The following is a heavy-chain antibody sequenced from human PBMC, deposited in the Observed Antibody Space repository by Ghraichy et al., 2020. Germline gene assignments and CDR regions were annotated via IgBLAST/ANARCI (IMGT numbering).Heavy chain of an antibody. Sequence: ASVKVSCKASGYTFTNYVMHWVRQAPGQSLEWMGWIHACNGNTKYSQKFQGRVTITRDTSASTAYMELSSLRSEDTAVYYCARVTSKGLAAAGLGHWGQGTLITDSS. CDR2: IHACNGNT. CDR3: ARVTSKGLAAAGLGH. V-gene: IGHV1-3*01. CDR1: GYTFTNYV. D-gene: IGHD6-13*01. J-gene: IGHJ4*02.